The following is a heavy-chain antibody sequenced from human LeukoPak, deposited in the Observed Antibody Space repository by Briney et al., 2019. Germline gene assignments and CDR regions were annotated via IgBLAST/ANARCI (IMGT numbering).Heavy chain of an antibody. CDR2: IKSKTDGGTI. V-gene: IGHV3-15*01. J-gene: IGHJ4*02. Sequence: GGSLRLSCAASGFTFSNAWMSWVRQAPGKGLEWVGRIKSKTDGGTIDYAAPVKGRFTISRDDSKNTLYLQMNSLKTEDTAVYYCTTTSDYGDHKRWGQGTLVTVSS. CDR3: TTTSDYGDHKR. D-gene: IGHD4-17*01. CDR1: GFTFSNAW.